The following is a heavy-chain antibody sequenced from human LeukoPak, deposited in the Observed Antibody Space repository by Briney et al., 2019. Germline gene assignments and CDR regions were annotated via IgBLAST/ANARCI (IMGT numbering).Heavy chain of an antibody. CDR1: GGSISSYY. Sequence: PSETLSLTCTVSGGSISSYYWSWIRQPPGKGLEWIGYIYYSGSTNYNPSLKSRVTISVDTSKNQFSLKLSSVTAADTAVYYRARDRDDYGWFDPWGQGTLVTVSS. CDR2: IYYSGST. V-gene: IGHV4-59*01. J-gene: IGHJ5*02. CDR3: ARDRDDYGWFDP. D-gene: IGHD5-24*01.